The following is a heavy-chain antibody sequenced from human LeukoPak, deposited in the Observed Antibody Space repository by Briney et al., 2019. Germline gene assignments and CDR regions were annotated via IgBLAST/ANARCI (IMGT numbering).Heavy chain of an antibody. J-gene: IGHJ4*02. D-gene: IGHD6-19*01. CDR3: ARETIAVTGRVFDY. CDR2: IYTSGST. Sequence: KPSETLSLTCTVSGGSISSYYWSWIRQPAGKGLEWIGHIYTSGSTNYNPSLKSRVTMSVDTSKNQFSLKLSSVTAADTAVYYCARETIAVTGRVFDYWGQGTLVTVSS. CDR1: GGSISSYY. V-gene: IGHV4-4*07.